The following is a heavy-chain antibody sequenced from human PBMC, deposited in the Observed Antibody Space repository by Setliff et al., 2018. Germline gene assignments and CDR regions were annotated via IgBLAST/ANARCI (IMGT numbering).Heavy chain of an antibody. Sequence: SETLSLTCTVSGGSISSSSYYWGWIRQPPGKGLEWIGSIYYSGSTYYNPSLKSRVTISVDTSKNQFSLKLSSVTAADTAVYYCASRGEQGIWWYSSGNYWGQGTLVTVSS. CDR3: ASRGEQGIWWYSSGNY. V-gene: IGHV4-39*07. J-gene: IGHJ4*02. D-gene: IGHD6-19*01. CDR2: IYYSGST. CDR1: GGSISSSSYY.